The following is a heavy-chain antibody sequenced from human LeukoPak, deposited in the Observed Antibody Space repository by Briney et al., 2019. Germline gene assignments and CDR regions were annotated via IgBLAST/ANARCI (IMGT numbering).Heavy chain of an antibody. Sequence: PGGSLRLSCAASGFTFSSYWMHWVRQAPGKGLVWVSRINSDGSSTSYADSVKGRLTISRDNSKNTLYLQMNSLRAEDTAVYYCARARGGYSYGYHAYYYYGMDVWGQGTTVTVSS. V-gene: IGHV3-74*01. CDR3: ARARGGYSYGYHAYYYYGMDV. D-gene: IGHD5-18*01. J-gene: IGHJ6*02. CDR1: GFTFSSYW. CDR2: INSDGSST.